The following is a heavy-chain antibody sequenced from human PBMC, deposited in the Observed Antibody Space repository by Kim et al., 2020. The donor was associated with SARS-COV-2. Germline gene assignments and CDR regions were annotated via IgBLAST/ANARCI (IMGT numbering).Heavy chain of an antibody. CDR3: ARHKGDSSGYYLAY. J-gene: IGHJ4*02. Sequence: SPSFQGQVTISADKSISTAYLQWSSLKASDTAMYYCARHKGDSSGYYLAYWGQGTLVTVSS. D-gene: IGHD3-22*01. V-gene: IGHV5-51*01.